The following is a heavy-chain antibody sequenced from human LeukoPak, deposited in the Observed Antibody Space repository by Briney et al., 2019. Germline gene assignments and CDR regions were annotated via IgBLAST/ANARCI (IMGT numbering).Heavy chain of an antibody. D-gene: IGHD3-10*01. V-gene: IGHV4-34*01. CDR2: IDHGGST. J-gene: IGHJ4*02. CDR1: GVSFSVYC. CDR3: ARRDYYASGSDS. Sequence: SETLSLTCAVYGVSFSVYCWMWLRQPPGKGLEWIGHIDHGGSTNYNPSLKSRVTMSFDTSKSHFSLKLSSVTAADTAVYYCARRDYYASGSDSWGQGTLVTVSS.